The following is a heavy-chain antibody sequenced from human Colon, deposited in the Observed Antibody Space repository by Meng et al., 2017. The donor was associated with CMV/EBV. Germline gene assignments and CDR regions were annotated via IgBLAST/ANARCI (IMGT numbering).Heavy chain of an antibody. Sequence: CDVSGGAFSGYHWSWIRQTPGKGLEWIGEIHHDGGTNYSPSLESRVTISVDTSKNQFSLTLTSVTAADTALYYCARGLEKEWPTANYWGQGTLVTVSS. CDR1: GGAFSGYH. CDR2: IHHDGGT. V-gene: IGHV4-34*01. CDR3: ARGLEKEWPTANY. D-gene: IGHD3-3*01. J-gene: IGHJ4*02.